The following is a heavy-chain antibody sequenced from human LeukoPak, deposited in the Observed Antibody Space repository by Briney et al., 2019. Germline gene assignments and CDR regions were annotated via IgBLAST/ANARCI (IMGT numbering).Heavy chain of an antibody. CDR1: GFTFSSYA. D-gene: IGHD3-10*01. CDR2: ISGSGGST. CDR3: AKISSTMIRGALKSIDY. Sequence: PGGSLRLSCAASGFTFSSYAMSWVRQAPGKGLEVVSVISGSGGSTHYADSVKGQVTISRDNSKNTLYLQMNSLRAEDTAIYYCAKISSTMIRGALKSIDYWGQGTLVTVSS. J-gene: IGHJ4*02. V-gene: IGHV3-23*01.